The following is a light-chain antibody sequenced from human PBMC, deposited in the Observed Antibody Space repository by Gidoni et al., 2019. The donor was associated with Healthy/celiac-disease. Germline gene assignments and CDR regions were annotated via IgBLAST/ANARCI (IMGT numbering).Light chain of an antibody. CDR2: GAS. CDR1: QRVSSSY. CDR3: QQYGSSPGT. V-gene: IGKV3-20*01. J-gene: IGKJ2*01. Sequence: EIVLTQSPGTLSLSPGERATLSCRASQRVSSSYLAWYQQKPGQAPRLLIYGASSRATGIPDRFRGSGSPTYFPLTISRLEPDDFALYYCQQYGSSPGTFGQGTKLEIK.